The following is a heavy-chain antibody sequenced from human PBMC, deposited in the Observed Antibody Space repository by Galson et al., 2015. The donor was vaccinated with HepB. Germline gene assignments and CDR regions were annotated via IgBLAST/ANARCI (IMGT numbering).Heavy chain of an antibody. D-gene: IGHD3-9*01. CDR2: ISGTGGST. CDR3: ARPLAIYDILTGLGY. CDR1: GFTFSSYA. V-gene: IGHV3-23*01. J-gene: IGHJ4*02. Sequence: SLRLSCAASGFTFSSYAMSWVRQAPGKGLEWVSTISGTGGSTYYADSVKGRFTISRDNSKNTLYLQMNSLRAEDTAVCYCARPLAIYDILTGLGYWGQGTLVTVSS.